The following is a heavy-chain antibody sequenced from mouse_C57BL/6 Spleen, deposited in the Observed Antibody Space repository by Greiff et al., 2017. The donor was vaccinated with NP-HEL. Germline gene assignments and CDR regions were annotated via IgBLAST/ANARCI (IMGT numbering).Heavy chain of an antibody. CDR1: GYAFSSSW. D-gene: IGHD1-1*02. Sequence: VQLQESGPELVKPGASVKISCKASGYAFSSSWMNWVKQRPGKGLEWIGRIYPGDGDTNYNGKFKGKATLTADKSSSTAYMQLSSLTSEDSAVYFCAREGGPLDYWGQGTTLTVSS. CDR3: AREGGPLDY. V-gene: IGHV1-82*01. CDR2: IYPGDGDT. J-gene: IGHJ2*01.